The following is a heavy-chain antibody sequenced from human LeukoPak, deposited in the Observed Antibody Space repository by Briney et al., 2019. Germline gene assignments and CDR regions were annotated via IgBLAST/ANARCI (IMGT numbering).Heavy chain of an antibody. J-gene: IGHJ6*03. CDR3: VRGLGYCSGGSCYGSYYYYYMDV. D-gene: IGHD2-15*01. CDR1: GFTVSSNY. Sequence: GGSLRLSCAASGFTVSSNYMSWVRQAPGKGLEWVSVIYSGGSTYYADSVKGRFTISRDNSKNTLYLQMNSLRAEDTAVYYCVRGLGYCSGGSCYGSYYYYYMDVWGKGTTVTISS. V-gene: IGHV3-66*01. CDR2: IYSGGST.